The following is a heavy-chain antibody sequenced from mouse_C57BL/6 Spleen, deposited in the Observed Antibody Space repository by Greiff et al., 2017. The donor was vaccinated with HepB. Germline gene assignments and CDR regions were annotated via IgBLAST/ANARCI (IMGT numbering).Heavy chain of an antibody. D-gene: IGHD2-4*01. V-gene: IGHV1-80*01. CDR1: GYAFSSYW. CDR2: IYPGDGDT. CDR3: ARGEMIKYYCDY. Sequence: VQLQQSGAELVKPGASVKISCKASGYAFSSYWMNWVKQRPGKGLEWIGQIYPGDGDTNYNGKFKGKATLTADKSSSTAYMQLSSLTSEDSAVYFCARGEMIKYYCDYWGQGTTRTVSS. J-gene: IGHJ2*01.